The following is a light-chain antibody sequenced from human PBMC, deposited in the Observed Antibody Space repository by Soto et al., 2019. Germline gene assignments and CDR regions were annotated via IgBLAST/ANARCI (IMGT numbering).Light chain of an antibody. J-gene: IGLJ3*02. CDR1: SSNIGGNS. CDR2: SNN. Sequence: QSVLTQPPSASGTPGQRVTISCSGSSSNIGGNSGNWYQQLPGTAPKLLIYSNNKRPSGVPDRFSGSKSGTSASLAISGLQSEDEADYYCAAWDDNLDGWVFGGGTKLTVL. CDR3: AAWDDNLDGWV. V-gene: IGLV1-44*01.